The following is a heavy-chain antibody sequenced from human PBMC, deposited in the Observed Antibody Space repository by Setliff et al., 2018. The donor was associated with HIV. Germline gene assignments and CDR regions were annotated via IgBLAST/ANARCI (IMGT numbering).Heavy chain of an antibody. CDR3: ARASTGYSSIWYRNGLTYYNYMDV. Sequence: SETLSLTCAVYGGSFSGYYWTWIRQPSGKGLEWIGEINHSGSTNYNPSLKSRVSMSVDTSKNQFSLRLSSVTAADTAVFYCARASTGYSSIWYRNGLTYYNYMDVWGRGTKVTVSS. CDR1: GGSFSGYY. CDR2: INHSGST. D-gene: IGHD6-13*01. V-gene: IGHV4-34*01. J-gene: IGHJ6*03.